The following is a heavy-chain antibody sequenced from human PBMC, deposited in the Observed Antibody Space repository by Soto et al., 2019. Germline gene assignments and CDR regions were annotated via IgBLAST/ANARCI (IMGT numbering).Heavy chain of an antibody. J-gene: IGHJ5*02. V-gene: IGHV1-58*01. CDR3: AGERIVGAPPYRLAP. CDR1: GFPFTSSA. CDR2: IVVGSGNT. Sequence: SVQVSCTASGFPFTSSAVQWVRQARGQRLEWIGWIVVGSGNTNYAQKFQERVTITRDMSTSTAYMELSSLRSEDTAVYYCAGERIVGAPPYRLAPSSQRTLVTVSS. D-gene: IGHD1-26*01.